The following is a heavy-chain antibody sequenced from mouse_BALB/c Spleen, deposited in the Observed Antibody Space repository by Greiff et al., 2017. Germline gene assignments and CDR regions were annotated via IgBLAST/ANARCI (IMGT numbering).Heavy chain of an antibody. V-gene: IGHV2-6-7*01. CDR2: IWGYGST. D-gene: IGHD2-3*01. CDR1: GFSLTGYG. J-gene: IGHJ3*01. CDR3: ARDEDDGRFAY. Sequence: QVQLQQSGPGLVAPSQSLSITCTVSGFSLTGYGVNWVRQPPGKGLEWLGMIWGYGSTDYNSALKSRLSISKDNSKSQVFLKMNSLQTDDTARYYCARDEDDGRFAYWGQGTLVTVSA.